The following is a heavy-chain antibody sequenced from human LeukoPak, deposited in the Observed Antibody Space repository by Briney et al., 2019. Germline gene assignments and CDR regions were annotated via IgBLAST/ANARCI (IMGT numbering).Heavy chain of an antibody. D-gene: IGHD1-26*01. V-gene: IGHV3-48*01. Sequence: PGGSLRLSCAASGFTFSSYSVNWVRQAPGKGLEWVSYIRSSSSTIYYASSVKGRFTISRDNAKNSLYLQMNSLRAEDTAVYYCARAGGSYYVDYWGQGTLVTVSS. J-gene: IGHJ4*02. CDR2: IRSSSSTI. CDR3: ARAGGSYYVDY. CDR1: GFTFSSYS.